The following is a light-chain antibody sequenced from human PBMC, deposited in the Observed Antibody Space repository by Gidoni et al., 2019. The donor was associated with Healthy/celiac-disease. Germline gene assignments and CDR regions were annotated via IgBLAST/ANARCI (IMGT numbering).Light chain of an antibody. J-gene: IGKJ4*01. Sequence: QSPATLSLSPGEIGTLSCRASQSVSSYLAWYQQKPGQAPRLLIYDASNRATGIPARFSGSGSGTDFTLTISRLEDEDFAVYYWQQRSNWITFGGGTKVEIK. CDR3: QQRSNWIT. CDR2: DAS. CDR1: QSVSSY. V-gene: IGKV3-11*01.